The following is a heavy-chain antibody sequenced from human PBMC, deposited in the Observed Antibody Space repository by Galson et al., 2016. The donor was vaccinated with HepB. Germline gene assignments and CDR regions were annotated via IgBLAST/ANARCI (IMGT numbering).Heavy chain of an antibody. Sequence: SLRLSCAASGFVFNNYPMTWVRQAPGKGLEWVATIGSGGFQHYADPVKGRFTVSRGNSRNTLYLQMDSLTADDTALYFCAREGYSSGHCGAFDIWGRGTVVAVSS. J-gene: IGHJ3*02. CDR3: AREGYSSGHCGAFDI. CDR1: GFVFNNYP. CDR2: IGSGGFQ. D-gene: IGHD6-19*01. V-gene: IGHV3-23*01.